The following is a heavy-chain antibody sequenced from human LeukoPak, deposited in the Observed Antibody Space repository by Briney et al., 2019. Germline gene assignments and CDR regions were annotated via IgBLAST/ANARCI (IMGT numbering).Heavy chain of an antibody. D-gene: IGHD4-23*01. CDR1: GFTFSLYA. CDR2: ISYDGSKK. CDR3: ARDTDYGGRLEY. J-gene: IGHJ4*02. V-gene: IGHV3-30*04. Sequence: GGSLRLSCAASGFTFSLYAMHWVRQVPGKGLEWVAVISYDGSKKSYSDSVKGRFTISRDNSRNTLFLQMNSLRREDTAVFYCARDTDYGGRLEYWGQGILVTVSS.